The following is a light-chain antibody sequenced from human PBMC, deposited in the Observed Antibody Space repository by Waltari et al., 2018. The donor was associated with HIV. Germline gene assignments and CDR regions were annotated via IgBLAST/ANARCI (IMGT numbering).Light chain of an antibody. V-gene: IGLV3-21*04. CDR3: QVWDGGSDDPVV. J-gene: IGLJ3*02. Sequence: SYVLTQPPSVSVAPGQTANIPCGGDNISRKSVHWYQHKPGQAPLFVMYYDKDRPSGIPERFSGSNSGSTATLIISRVEAGDEADYYCQVWDGGSDDPVVFGGGTKLTVV. CDR2: YDK. CDR1: NISRKS.